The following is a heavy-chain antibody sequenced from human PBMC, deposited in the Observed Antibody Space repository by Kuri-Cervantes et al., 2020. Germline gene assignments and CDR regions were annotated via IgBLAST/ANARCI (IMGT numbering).Heavy chain of an antibody. J-gene: IGHJ4*02. Sequence: SETLSLTCAVSGGSISSGGYSWSWIRQPPGKGLEWIGRIYTSGSTNYNPSLKSRVTISVDTSKNQFSLKLSSVTAADTAVYYCARLAYYYGSGSYSRYFDYWGQGTLVTVSS. CDR2: IYTSGST. CDR1: GGSISSGGYS. CDR3: ARLAYYYGSGSYSRYFDY. V-gene: IGHV4-61*02. D-gene: IGHD3-10*01.